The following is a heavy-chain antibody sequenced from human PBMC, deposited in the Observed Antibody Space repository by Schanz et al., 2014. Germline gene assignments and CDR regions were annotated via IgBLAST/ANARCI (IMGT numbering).Heavy chain of an antibody. CDR1: GYTFTSDS. CDR3: ARGGYSSGWYDRDIAHFDY. J-gene: IGHJ4*02. D-gene: IGHD6-19*01. V-gene: IGHV1-8*02. Sequence: QVQLVQSGAEVKKPGASVKVSCKASGYTFTSDSMHWVRQAPGQGLEWLGWMNPNSGNPGFAQKLQGRVTMTTDTSTSTAYMELRSLRSDDTAVYYCARGGYSSGWYDRDIAHFDYWGQGTLVTVSS. CDR2: MNPNSGNP.